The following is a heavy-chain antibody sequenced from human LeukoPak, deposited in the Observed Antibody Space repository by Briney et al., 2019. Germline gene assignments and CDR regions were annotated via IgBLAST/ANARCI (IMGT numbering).Heavy chain of an antibody. V-gene: IGHV3-30*18. Sequence: QPGGSLRLSCAASGFTFSSYGMHWVRQAPGKGLEWVAVISYDGSNKYYADSVKGRFTISRDNSKNTLYLQMNSLRAEDTAVYYCAKDRLLYYDILTGSFDYWGQGTLVIVSS. D-gene: IGHD3-9*01. CDR1: GFTFSSYG. J-gene: IGHJ4*02. CDR2: ISYDGSNK. CDR3: AKDRLLYYDILTGSFDY.